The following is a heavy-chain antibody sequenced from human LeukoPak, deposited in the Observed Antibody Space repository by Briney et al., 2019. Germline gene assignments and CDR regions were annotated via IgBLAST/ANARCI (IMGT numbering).Heavy chain of an antibody. Sequence: SVKVSCKASGGTFSSYAISWVRQAPGQGLEWMGGIIPIFGTANYAQKLQGRVTMTTDTSTSTAYMELRSLRSDDTAVYYCARDTELLWFGESRHGDYWGQGTLVTVSS. CDR2: IIPIFGTA. CDR3: ARDTELLWFGESRHGDY. D-gene: IGHD3-10*01. J-gene: IGHJ4*02. CDR1: GGTFSSYA. V-gene: IGHV1-69*05.